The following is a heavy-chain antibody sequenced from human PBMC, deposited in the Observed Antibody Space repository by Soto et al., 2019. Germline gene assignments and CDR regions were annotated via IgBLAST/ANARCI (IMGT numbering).Heavy chain of an antibody. Sequence: QVQLVESGGGVVQPGTSLRVSCVGSGFTLRSYFIHWVRQAPGKGLEWVALTSYDGSDKYYGDSVRGRFTISRDNSRNTVDLQMDSLRLEDTALYYCARWGTTGGLDVWGQGTLVSVS. D-gene: IGHD3-16*01. CDR1: GFTLRSYF. CDR2: TSYDGSDK. V-gene: IGHV3-30*19. J-gene: IGHJ1*01. CDR3: ARWGTTGGLDV.